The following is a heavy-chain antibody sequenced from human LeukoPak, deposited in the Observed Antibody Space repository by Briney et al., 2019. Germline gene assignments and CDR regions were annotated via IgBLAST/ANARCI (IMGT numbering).Heavy chain of an antibody. CDR2: IKSKTDGGTT. Sequence: GGSLRLSCAASGFTFSNAWMSWVRQAPGKGLEWVGRIKSKTDGGTTDYAAPVKGRFTISRDDSKNTLYLQMNSLKTEDTAVYYCTRPLIPYYYDSSGFYAFDIWGQGTMVTVSS. J-gene: IGHJ3*02. V-gene: IGHV3-15*01. CDR3: TRPLIPYYYDSSGFYAFDI. D-gene: IGHD3-22*01. CDR1: GFTFSNAW.